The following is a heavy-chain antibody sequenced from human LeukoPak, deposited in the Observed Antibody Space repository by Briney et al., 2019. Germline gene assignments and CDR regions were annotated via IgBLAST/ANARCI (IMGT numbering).Heavy chain of an antibody. Sequence: ASVKVSCKASGYTFTKYDINWVRQATGQGLEWMGWMNPNSGNTNYAQKLQGRVTMTTDTSTSTAYMELRSLRSDDTAVYYCAREEGDSRWFGELWGYYYYGMDVWGQGTTVTVSS. D-gene: IGHD3-10*01. CDR3: AREEGDSRWFGELWGYYYYGMDV. J-gene: IGHJ6*02. CDR2: MNPNSGNT. CDR1: GYTFTKYD. V-gene: IGHV1-18*01.